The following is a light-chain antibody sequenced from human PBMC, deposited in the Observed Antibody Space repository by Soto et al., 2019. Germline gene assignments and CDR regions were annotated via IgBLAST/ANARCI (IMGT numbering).Light chain of an antibody. CDR1: SSNIANSY. CDR3: GTWDSSLSAWV. V-gene: IGLV1-51*01. J-gene: IGLJ3*02. Sequence: QSVLTQPPSVSAAPGQKVTISCSGSSSNIANSYVSWYRQLPGTAPKLLIYETDKRTTGTPERFSGSKSGTSATLGITGLQTGDEADYYCGTWDSSLSAWVFGGGTKVTVL. CDR2: ETD.